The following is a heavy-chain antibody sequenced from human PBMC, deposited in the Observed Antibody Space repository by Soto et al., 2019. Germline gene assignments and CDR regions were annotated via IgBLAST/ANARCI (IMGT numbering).Heavy chain of an antibody. Sequence: EVQLVQSGAEVKKPGESLRISCKGSGYSFTSYWISWVRQMPGKGLEWMGRIDPSDSYTNYSPSFQGHVTISADKSISTAYLQWSSLKASDTAMYYCARLGPRDYGSGSYNAFDIWGQGTMVTVSS. D-gene: IGHD3-10*01. CDR1: GYSFTSYW. J-gene: IGHJ3*02. CDR2: IDPSDSYT. CDR3: ARLGPRDYGSGSYNAFDI. V-gene: IGHV5-10-1*03.